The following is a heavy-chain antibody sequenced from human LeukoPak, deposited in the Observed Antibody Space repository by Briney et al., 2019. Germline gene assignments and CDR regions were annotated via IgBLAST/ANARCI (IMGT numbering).Heavy chain of an antibody. V-gene: IGHV3-23*01. CDR3: AKQLGYCSDGSCYFPY. J-gene: IGHJ4*02. Sequence: PGGSLRLSRAASGFTFSSSAMSWVRQAPGKGLEWVSAISNNGGYTYYADSVQGQFTISRDNSKSTLCLQMNSLRAEDTAVYYCAKQLGYCSDGSCYFPYWGQGTLVTVSS. CDR1: GFTFSSSA. D-gene: IGHD2-15*01. CDR2: ISNNGGYT.